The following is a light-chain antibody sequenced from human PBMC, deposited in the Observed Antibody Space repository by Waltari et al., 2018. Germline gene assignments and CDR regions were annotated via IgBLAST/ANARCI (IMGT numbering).Light chain of an antibody. CDR3: SSYTNSSTWV. V-gene: IGLV2-14*01. CDR1: SSDIGNYNH. CDR2: EVY. Sequence: QSALTQPASVSESPGQSVTISCTGTSSDIGNYNHVSWSQQHPGNAPKPIIFEVYDRRSGGSERFSASKAANTASLTISGLQAEDEADYDCSSYTNSSTWVFGGGTSLTVL. J-gene: IGLJ3*02.